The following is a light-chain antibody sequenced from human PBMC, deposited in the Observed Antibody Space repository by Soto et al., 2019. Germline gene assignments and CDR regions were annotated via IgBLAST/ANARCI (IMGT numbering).Light chain of an antibody. J-gene: IGKJ5*01. CDR1: QGIGNA. CDR2: DAS. V-gene: IGKV1-13*02. Sequence: AIQLTQSPSSLSASVGDRLTITWRASQGIGNALAWYQQKPGKAPQLLIYDASNLESGVPSRFSGSRSGTDFTLTISGLQPEDFATYYCQQFHTYPITFGQGTRLEI. CDR3: QQFHTYPIT.